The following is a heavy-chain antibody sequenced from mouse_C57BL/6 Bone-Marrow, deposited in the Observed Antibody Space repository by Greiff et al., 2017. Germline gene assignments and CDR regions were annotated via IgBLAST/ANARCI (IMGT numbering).Heavy chain of an antibody. D-gene: IGHD4-1*02. Sequence: EVQLVESGGGLVQPGGSMKLSCAASGFTFSDAWMHWVRQSPETGLEWVAEIRNKANNHATYYAESVKGRFTISRDDSKSSVYLQMNSLRAEDTGIYYCTLNWDSAYWGQGTLVTVSA. J-gene: IGHJ3*01. V-gene: IGHV6-6*01. CDR1: GFTFSDAW. CDR3: TLNWDSAY. CDR2: IRNKANNHAT.